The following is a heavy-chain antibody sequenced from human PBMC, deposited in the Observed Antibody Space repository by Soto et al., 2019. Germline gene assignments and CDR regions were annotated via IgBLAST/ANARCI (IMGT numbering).Heavy chain of an antibody. CDR2: ISGSGGST. CDR3: AKHGYCSSTSCYFGEYYYGMDV. Sequence: VGSLRLSCAASGFTFSSYAVSWVRQAPGKGLEWVSAISGSGGSTYYADSVKGRFTISRDNSKNTLYLQMNSLRAEDTAVYYCAKHGYCSSTSCYFGEYYYGMDVWGQGTTVTVSS. J-gene: IGHJ6*02. D-gene: IGHD2-2*01. CDR1: GFTFSSYA. V-gene: IGHV3-23*01.